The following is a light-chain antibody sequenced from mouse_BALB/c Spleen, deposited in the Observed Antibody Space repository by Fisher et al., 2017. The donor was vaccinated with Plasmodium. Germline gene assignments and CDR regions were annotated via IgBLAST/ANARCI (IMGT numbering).Light chain of an antibody. CDR3: QQSNDWPLT. CDR1: QSISNY. V-gene: IGKV5-45*01. J-gene: IGKJ5*01. Sequence: DIVITQTTATLSVTPGDRVSLSCRASQSISNYLHWYQQKSHESPRLLISYSSQSISGIPSRFSGSGSGTDFTLSINSVETEDFGMYFCQQSNDWPLTFGSGTKLELK. CDR2: YSS.